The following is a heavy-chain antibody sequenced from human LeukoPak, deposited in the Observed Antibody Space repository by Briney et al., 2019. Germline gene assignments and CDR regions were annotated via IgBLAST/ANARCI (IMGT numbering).Heavy chain of an antibody. V-gene: IGHV3-48*04. D-gene: IGHD3-9*01. Sequence: GGSLRLSCAASGFTFSSYWMNWVRQAPGKGLEWVSYISSSGSTIYYADSVKGRFTISRDNAKNSLYLQMNSLRAEDTAVYYCASNYDILTGYYSWGQGTLVTVSS. CDR3: ASNYDILTGYYS. CDR2: ISSSGSTI. CDR1: GFTFSSYW. J-gene: IGHJ4*02.